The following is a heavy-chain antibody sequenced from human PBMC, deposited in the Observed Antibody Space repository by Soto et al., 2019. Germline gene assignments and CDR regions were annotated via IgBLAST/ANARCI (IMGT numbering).Heavy chain of an antibody. Sequence: SETLSLTCTVSGSSISSGSYYWSWIRQHPGKGLEWIGYIYHSGSTYYNPSLKSRATISLDTSKNQFSLKLSSVTAADTAVYYCARDYMAVVDWGQGTLVTVSS. V-gene: IGHV4-31*03. CDR1: GSSISSGSYY. D-gene: IGHD2-15*01. J-gene: IGHJ4*02. CDR2: IYHSGST. CDR3: ARDYMAVVD.